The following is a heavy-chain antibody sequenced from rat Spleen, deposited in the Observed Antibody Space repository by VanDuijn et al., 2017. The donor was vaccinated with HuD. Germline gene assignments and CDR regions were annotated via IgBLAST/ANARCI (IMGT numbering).Heavy chain of an antibody. CDR3: AKLNSSYHVMDA. J-gene: IGHJ4*01. V-gene: IGHV5-25*01. Sequence: EVQLVESGGGLVQPGRSMKLSCAASGFTFSNYYMAWVRQSPTKGLEWVASISNGGGKTYYRDSVQGRFTISRDNAKNTLYLQMDSLRSEDTATYYGAKLNSSYHVMDAWGQGATVTVSS. D-gene: IGHD1-2*01. CDR1: GFTFSNYY. CDR2: ISNGGGKT.